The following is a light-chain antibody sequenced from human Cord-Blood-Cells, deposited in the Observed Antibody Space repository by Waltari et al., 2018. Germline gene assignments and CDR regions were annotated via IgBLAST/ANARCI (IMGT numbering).Light chain of an antibody. V-gene: IGLV2-14*01. Sequence: QSALTQPASVSGSPGQSITISCTGPSSDVGGYNYVSWYQQHPGKAPKLMIYDVSNRPSGVSNRFSGSKSGNTASLTISGLQAEDEADYYCSSYTSSSNVFGTGTKVTVL. J-gene: IGLJ1*01. CDR1: SSDVGGYNY. CDR2: DVS. CDR3: SSYTSSSNV.